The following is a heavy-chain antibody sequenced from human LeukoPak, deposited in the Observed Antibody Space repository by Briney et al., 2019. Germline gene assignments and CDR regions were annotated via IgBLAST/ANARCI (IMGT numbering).Heavy chain of an antibody. V-gene: IGHV3-64D*06. J-gene: IGHJ4*02. CDR1: GFTFTSHV. CDR3: VREGLERRTNFDY. Sequence: PGGSLRLSCSASGFTFTSHVMDWVRQAPGKGLQYVSGISMNVQTTYYAGSVKGRFTISRDTSKNTVYLQINSLTAEDTAVCYCVREGLERRTNFDYWGQGTLVSVSS. CDR2: ISMNVQTT. D-gene: IGHD1-1*01.